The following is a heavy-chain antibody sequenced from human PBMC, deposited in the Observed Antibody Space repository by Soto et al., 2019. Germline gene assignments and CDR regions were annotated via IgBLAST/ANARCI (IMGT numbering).Heavy chain of an antibody. CDR1: GFSLSTSGVG. CDR3: AQSPTTVTLFDY. Sequence: QITLKESGPTLVKPTQTLTLTCTFSGFSLSTSGVGMGWIRQPPGKALEWLALIYWDDDKRYSPSLKSRLTITKDTSKNQVVLTMTNMDPVDTATYYCAQSPTTVTLFDYWGQGTLVTVSS. J-gene: IGHJ4*02. D-gene: IGHD4-4*01. V-gene: IGHV2-5*02. CDR2: IYWDDDK.